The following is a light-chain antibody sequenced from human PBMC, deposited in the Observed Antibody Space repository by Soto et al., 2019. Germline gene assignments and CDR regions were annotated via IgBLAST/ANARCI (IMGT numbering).Light chain of an antibody. V-gene: IGKV3-11*01. CDR2: DAS. Sequence: IVLTQSPATLSLCPGEGANLXCRASQSLSSILAWYQQITGEAPRRLIYDASNRDTGITARFTGSGYGKDFNITISSLEPEDFAVYDCQQRSDWLTFGQGTRLEIK. CDR1: QSLSSI. J-gene: IGKJ5*01. CDR3: QQRSDWLT.